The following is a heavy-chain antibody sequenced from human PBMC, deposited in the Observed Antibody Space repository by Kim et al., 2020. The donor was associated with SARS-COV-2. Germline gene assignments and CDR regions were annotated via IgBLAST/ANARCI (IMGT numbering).Heavy chain of an antibody. V-gene: IGHV3-48*01. CDR2: KTI. D-gene: IGHD6-6*01. J-gene: IGHJ4*02. Sequence: KTIYYADSVRGRFTISRDNGKNSLFLQMNSLQSEDTAVYFCARDLSSSSPFWGQGTLVTVSS. CDR3: ARDLSSSSPF.